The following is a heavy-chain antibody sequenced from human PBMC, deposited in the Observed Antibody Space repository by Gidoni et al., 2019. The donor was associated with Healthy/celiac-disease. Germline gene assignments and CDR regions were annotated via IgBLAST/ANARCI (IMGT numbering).Heavy chain of an antibody. Sequence: EVQLVQSGAEVQKPGESLKISCTGSGYSFNSYWNVWVRQMPGKGLEWMGVIHPGDADTRYSPSFQGQVTISADKSSSTAYLQWSSLKASDTAMYYCARAGGTYDDFWSGHGKYFDLWGRGTLVTVSS. CDR2: IHPGDADT. J-gene: IGHJ2*01. D-gene: IGHD3-3*01. CDR1: GYSFNSYW. V-gene: IGHV5-51*01. CDR3: ARAGGTYDDFWSGHGKYFDL.